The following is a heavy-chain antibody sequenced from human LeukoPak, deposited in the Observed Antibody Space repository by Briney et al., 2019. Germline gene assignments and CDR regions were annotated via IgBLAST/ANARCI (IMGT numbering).Heavy chain of an antibody. CDR2: INHSGNT. CDR1: GGSVSSYY. D-gene: IGHD3-3*01. J-gene: IGHJ4*02. CDR3: AREERYYDFWRGLGD. Sequence: PSETLSLTCTVSGGSVSSYYWSWIRQPPGKGLEWIGYINHSGNTNYNPSLKSRATISVDTSKNQFSLKLTSVTAADTAVYYCAREERYYDFWRGLGDWGQGTLVTVSS. V-gene: IGHV4-59*02.